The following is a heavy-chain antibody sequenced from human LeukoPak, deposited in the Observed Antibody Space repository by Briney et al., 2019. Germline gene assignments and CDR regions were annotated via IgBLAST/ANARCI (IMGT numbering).Heavy chain of an antibody. CDR3: ARNPGATAGYYYYYMDV. V-gene: IGHV4-59*08. D-gene: IGHD6-13*01. CDR2: IYYSGST. J-gene: IGHJ6*03. CDR1: GGSISSYY. Sequence: SETLSLTCTVSGGSISSYYWSWIRQPPGKGLEWIGYIYYSGSTNYNPSLKSRVTISVDTSKNQFSLKLSSVTAADTAVYYCARNPGATAGYYYYYMDVWGKGTTVTVSS.